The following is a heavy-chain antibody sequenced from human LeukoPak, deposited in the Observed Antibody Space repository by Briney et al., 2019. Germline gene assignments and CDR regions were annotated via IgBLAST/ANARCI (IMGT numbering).Heavy chain of an antibody. CDR3: ARNHLGDFDY. J-gene: IGHJ4*02. CDR2: IYYSGRT. CDR1: GGSISSYY. Sequence: SETLSLTCTVSGGSISSYYWSWIRQPPGKGLEWIGYIYYSGRTNYNPSLKSRVTISVDTSKNQFSPKLSSVTAADTAVYYCARNHLGDFDYWGQGTLVTVSS. V-gene: IGHV4-59*01.